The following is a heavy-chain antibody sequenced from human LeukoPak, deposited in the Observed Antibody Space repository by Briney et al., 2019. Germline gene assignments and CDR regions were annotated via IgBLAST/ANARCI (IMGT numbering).Heavy chain of an antibody. D-gene: IGHD2-2*01. Sequence: GGSLRLSCAASGFTFSSYAMHWVRQAPGKGLEWVAVISYDGSNKYYADSVKGRFTISRDNSKNTLYLQMNSLRAEDTAVYFCARDSLYCSGTSCYDLNNWFDPWGQGTLVTVFS. CDR2: ISYDGSNK. V-gene: IGHV3-30-3*01. CDR1: GFTFSSYA. J-gene: IGHJ5*02. CDR3: ARDSLYCSGTSCYDLNNWFDP.